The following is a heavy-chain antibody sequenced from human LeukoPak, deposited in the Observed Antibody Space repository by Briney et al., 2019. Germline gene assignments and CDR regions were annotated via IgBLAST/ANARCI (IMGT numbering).Heavy chain of an antibody. J-gene: IGHJ4*02. CDR3: ASPHYDSSGYSNFDY. CDR2: IIPILGIA. CDR1: GGTFSSYA. D-gene: IGHD3-22*01. Sequence: WASVKVSCKASGGTFSSYAISWVRQAPGQGLEWMGRIIPILGIANYAQKFQGRVTITADKSTSTAYMELSSLRSEDTAVYYCASPHYDSSGYSNFDYWGQGTLVTVSS. V-gene: IGHV1-69*04.